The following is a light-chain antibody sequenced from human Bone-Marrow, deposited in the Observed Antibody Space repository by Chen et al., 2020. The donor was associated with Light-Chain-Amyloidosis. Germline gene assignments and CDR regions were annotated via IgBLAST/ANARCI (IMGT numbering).Light chain of an antibody. J-gene: IGLJ1*01. V-gene: IGLV2-14*01. CDR3: SSYTITNTLV. CDR2: EVT. CDR1: SSDVGGDNH. Sequence: QSALTHPASVSGSLGQSITISCTGTSSDVGGDNHVSWYQQHPDKAPKLMIYEVTNRPSWVPDRFSGSKSANTASLTISGLQTEDEADYFCSSYTITNTLVFGSGTRVTVL.